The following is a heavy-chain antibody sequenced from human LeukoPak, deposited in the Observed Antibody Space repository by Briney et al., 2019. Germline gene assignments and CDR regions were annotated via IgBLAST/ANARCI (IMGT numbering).Heavy chain of an antibody. V-gene: IGHV3-30*09. CDR2: ISYDGRQQ. J-gene: IGHJ4*02. Sequence: GGSLRLSCAASGFTFGSYAMHWVRQAPGKGLEWVAVISYDGRQQYYADSVKGRFAISRDNSKNTVYLEMNSLRPEDTALYYCARDSPHNRGWLFYFGYWGQGSLVTVSS. CDR1: GFTFGSYA. CDR3: ARDSPHNRGWLFYFGY. D-gene: IGHD6-19*01.